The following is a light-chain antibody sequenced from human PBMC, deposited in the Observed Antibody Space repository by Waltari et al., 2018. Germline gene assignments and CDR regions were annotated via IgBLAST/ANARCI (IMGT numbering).Light chain of an antibody. J-gene: IGKJ1*01. V-gene: IGKV3-15*01. CDR1: QSVSSN. CDR3: QQYNNWPPT. CDR2: GAS. Sequence: DIVMTQSPDSLAVSPGERATLSCRASQSVSSNLAWYQQKPGQAPRLLIYGASTRATGIPARFSGSGSGTEFTLTISSLQSEDFAVYYCQQYNNWPPTFGQGTKVEIK.